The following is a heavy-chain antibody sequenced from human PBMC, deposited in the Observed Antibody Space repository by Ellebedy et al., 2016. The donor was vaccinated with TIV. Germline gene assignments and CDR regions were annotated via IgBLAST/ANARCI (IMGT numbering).Heavy chain of an antibody. CDR2: LSWNSNNI. CDR1: GFTFDDYA. CDR3: AKGDRIQLWLDYMDV. D-gene: IGHD5-18*01. J-gene: IGHJ6*03. Sequence: GGSLRLSXAASGFTFDDYAMHWVRQAPGKGLEWVSGLSWNSNNIDYADSVKGRFTISRDNAKNSLYLQMNSLRAEDTALYYCAKGDRIQLWLDYMDVWGKGTTVTVSS. V-gene: IGHV3-9*01.